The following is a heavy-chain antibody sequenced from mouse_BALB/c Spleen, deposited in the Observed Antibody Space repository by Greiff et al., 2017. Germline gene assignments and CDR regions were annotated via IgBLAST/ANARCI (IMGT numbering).Heavy chain of an antibody. J-gene: IGHJ1*01. CDR3: ARWHYGYDGYWYFDV. D-gene: IGHD2-2*01. CDR2: ISSGSSTI. CDR1: GFTFSSFG. Sequence: EVKVVESGGGLVQPGGSRKLSCAASGFTFSSFGMHWVRQAPEKGLEWVAYISSGSSTIYYADTVKGRFTISRDNPKNTLFLQMTSLRSEDTAMYYCARWHYGYDGYWYFDVWGAGTTVTVSS. V-gene: IGHV5-17*02.